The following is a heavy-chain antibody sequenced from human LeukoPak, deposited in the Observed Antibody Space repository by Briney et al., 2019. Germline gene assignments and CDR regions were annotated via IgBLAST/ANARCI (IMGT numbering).Heavy chain of an antibody. CDR2: IYTSGGT. J-gene: IGHJ4*02. V-gene: IGHV4-4*09. CDR3: ARLTRLSTSPDRYYLDY. CDR1: GDSISSYY. D-gene: IGHD6-6*01. Sequence: SETLSLTCTVSGDSISSYYWSWIRQPPGKGLEWLGYIYTSGGTNYIPSLKGRVTISIGTSKNQFSLKLSSVTAAASAVYYCARLTRLSTSPDRYYLDYWGQGTLVTVSS.